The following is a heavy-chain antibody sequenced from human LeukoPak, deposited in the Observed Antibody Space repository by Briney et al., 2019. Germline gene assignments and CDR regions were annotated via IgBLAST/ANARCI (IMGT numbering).Heavy chain of an antibody. Sequence: SGTLSLTCAVSGGSINRGTFFWTWIRKPPGKGLEWIGYISNSGSTNYHPSLKSRVTISSDTSKTQFTLKLTSVTAADTAVYYCARSPSGYRFDSWGQGTLVTVSS. CDR1: GGSINRGTFF. CDR2: ISNSGST. J-gene: IGHJ4*02. CDR3: ARSPSGYRFDS. D-gene: IGHD3-22*01. V-gene: IGHV4-61*01.